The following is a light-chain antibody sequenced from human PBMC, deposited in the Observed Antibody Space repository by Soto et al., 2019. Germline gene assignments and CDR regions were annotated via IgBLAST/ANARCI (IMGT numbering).Light chain of an antibody. CDR3: QQRARWPST. J-gene: IGKJ2*02. Sequence: EIVLTQSPGTLSLSPGEGATLSCRASESVDRYVAWYQQKVGQAPRLLIYDAFTRATGVAARFSGSGSATDFTLTISSLEPEDFAVYYCQQRARWPSTFGPGTKVDIK. CDR1: ESVDRY. CDR2: DAF. V-gene: IGKV3-11*01.